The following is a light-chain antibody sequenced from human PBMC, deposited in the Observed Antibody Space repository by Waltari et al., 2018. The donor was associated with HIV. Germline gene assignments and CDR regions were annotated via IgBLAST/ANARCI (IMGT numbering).Light chain of an antibody. CDR2: GAS. CDR1: QALHNNY. Sequence: ESFLTQSPATLSLSPGERATLSCRASQALHNNYLAWYQQKPGQTPRLLIFGASNRANDIPDRFIGSGSGTDFTLTITRLEPEDFAVYFCHQYDHSPRTFGQGTKVEVK. CDR3: HQYDHSPRT. J-gene: IGKJ1*01. V-gene: IGKV3-20*01.